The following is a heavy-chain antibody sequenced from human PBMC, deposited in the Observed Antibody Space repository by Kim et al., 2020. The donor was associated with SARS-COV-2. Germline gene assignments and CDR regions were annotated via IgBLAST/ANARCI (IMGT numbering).Heavy chain of an antibody. CDR3: AKDGPLWFGEFRPYYGMDV. CDR1: GFTFSSYA. CDR2: ISGSGGST. Sequence: GGSLRLSCAASGFTFSSYAMSWVRQAPGKGLEWVSAISGSGGSTYYADSVKGRFTISRDNSKNTLYLQMNSLRAEDTAVYYCAKDGPLWFGEFRPYYGMDVWGQGTTVTVSS. J-gene: IGHJ6*02. D-gene: IGHD3-10*01. V-gene: IGHV3-23*01.